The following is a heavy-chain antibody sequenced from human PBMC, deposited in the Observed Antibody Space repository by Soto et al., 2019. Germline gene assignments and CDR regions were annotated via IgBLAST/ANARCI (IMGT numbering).Heavy chain of an antibody. CDR3: ARHPQFPYFQQGLDY. CDR1: GGSINNYY. Sequence: QVQLQESGPGLVKPSETLSLTCTVSGGSINNYYWGWIRQPPGKGLEWSAYIFSTGTTSYNPSHKSRVSASVDTSKNQVYLPLNSVTAADTAVYYCARHPQFPYFQQGLDYWGQGTLVTVSS. D-gene: IGHD6-13*01. V-gene: IGHV4-59*08. J-gene: IGHJ4*02. CDR2: IFSTGTT.